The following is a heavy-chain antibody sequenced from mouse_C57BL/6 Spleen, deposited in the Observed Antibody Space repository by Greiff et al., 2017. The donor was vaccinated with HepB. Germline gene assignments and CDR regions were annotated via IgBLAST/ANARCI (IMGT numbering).Heavy chain of an antibody. D-gene: IGHD1-1*01. CDR2: IDPEDGET. V-gene: IGHV14-2*01. Sequence: EVQLQQSGAELVKPGASVKLSCTASGFNIKDYYMHWVKQRTEQGLEWIGRIDPEDGETKYAPKFQGKATIPADTSSNTAYLQLISLTSEDTAVYYCALYYYYPHYYAMDYWGQGTSVTVSS. J-gene: IGHJ4*01. CDR3: ALYYYYPHYYAMDY. CDR1: GFNIKDYY.